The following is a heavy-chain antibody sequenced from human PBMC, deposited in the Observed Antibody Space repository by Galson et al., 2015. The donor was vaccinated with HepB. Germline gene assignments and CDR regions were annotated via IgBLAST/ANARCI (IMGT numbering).Heavy chain of an antibody. V-gene: IGHV3-30*18. CDR1: GFIFSNFG. J-gene: IGHJ6*02. D-gene: IGHD2-15*01. CDR3: AKEGSMFSYCCGMDV. CDR2: ISHDGSDE. Sequence: SLRLSCATSGFIFSNFGLHWVRQAPGKGLEWLALISHDGSDEYYADSVKGRFTISRDNSKNTLYLQLNSLRVDDTAVYYCAKEGSMFSYCCGMDVWGQGTTVTVSS.